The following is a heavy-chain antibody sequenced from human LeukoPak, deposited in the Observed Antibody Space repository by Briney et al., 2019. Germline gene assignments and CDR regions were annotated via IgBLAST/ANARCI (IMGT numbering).Heavy chain of an antibody. CDR3: ARVDYSNYYMDV. V-gene: IGHV3-21*01. CDR2: ISSSSSYI. D-gene: IGHD4-11*01. CDR1: GFTFSSYS. Sequence: PGGSLRLSCAASGFTFSSYSMNWVRQAPGKGLEWVSSISSSSSYIYYADSVKGRFTISRDNAKNSLYLQMNSLRAEGTAVYYCARVDYSNYYMDVWGKGTTVTVSS. J-gene: IGHJ6*03.